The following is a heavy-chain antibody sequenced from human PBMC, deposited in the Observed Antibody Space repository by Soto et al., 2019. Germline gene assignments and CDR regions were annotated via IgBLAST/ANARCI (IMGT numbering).Heavy chain of an antibody. D-gene: IGHD1-7*01. CDR1: GGSISSSSW. J-gene: IGHJ4*02. V-gene: IGHV4-4*02. CDR2: IFESGAT. CDR3: TTSHAGELNN. Sequence: QVQPQESGSGLVKPSGTLSLTCAVSGGSISSSSWWTWVRQSPGKGLEWIGEIFESGATNYNPSLKSRLTMSVDKSKNQFSLNLSSLTAADTAVYFCTTSHAGELNNWGQGTLVTVSS.